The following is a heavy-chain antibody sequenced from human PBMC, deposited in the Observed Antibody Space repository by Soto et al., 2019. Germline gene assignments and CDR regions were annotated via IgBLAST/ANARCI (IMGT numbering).Heavy chain of an antibody. CDR3: ARDLGSSQKRDY. Sequence: GGSLRLSCAASGFTFSSYAMHWVRQAPGKGLEWVAVISYDGSNKYYADSVKGRFTISRDNSKNTLYLQMNSLRAEDTAVYYCARDLGSSQKRDYWGQGTLVTVSS. V-gene: IGHV3-30-3*01. CDR2: ISYDGSNK. D-gene: IGHD6-13*01. J-gene: IGHJ4*02. CDR1: GFTFSSYA.